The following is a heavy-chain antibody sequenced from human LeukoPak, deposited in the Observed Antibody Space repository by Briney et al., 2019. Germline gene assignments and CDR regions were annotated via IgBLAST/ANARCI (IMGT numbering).Heavy chain of an antibody. V-gene: IGHV5-51*01. CDR2: IYFDDYDN. CDR3: GKSRVGGSLHSYDH. Sequence: GGALEISWKASGCILMDYWIGGVRQAPGKGVEGMGIIYFDDYDNRYSAPFDCQLLISGHNSTATASLQWRSLHPSDTALYYCGKSRVGGSLHSYDHWGQGTRVTLSS. D-gene: IGHD3-22*01. J-gene: IGHJ1*01. CDR1: GCILMDYW.